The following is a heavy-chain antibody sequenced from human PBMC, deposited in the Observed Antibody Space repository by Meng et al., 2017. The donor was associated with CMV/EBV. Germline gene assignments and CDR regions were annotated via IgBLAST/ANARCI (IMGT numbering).Heavy chain of an antibody. CDR3: AGPQPAYYGSSAPKS. CDR1: GFTFSSYS. Sequence: SCAASGFTFSSYSMNWVRQAPGKGLEWVSSISSSSSYIYYADSVKGRFTISRDNAKNSLYLQMNSLRAEDTAVYYCAGPQPAYYGSSAPKSWGQGTLVTVSS. J-gene: IGHJ5*02. D-gene: IGHD3-22*01. CDR2: ISSSSSYI. V-gene: IGHV3-21*01.